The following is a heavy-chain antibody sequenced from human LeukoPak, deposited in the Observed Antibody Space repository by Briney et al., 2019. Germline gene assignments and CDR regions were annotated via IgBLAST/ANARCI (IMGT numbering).Heavy chain of an antibody. CDR1: GYTFSSYD. J-gene: IGHJ1*01. Sequence: GASVKVSCKAAGYTFSSYDINWVRQAPGQGLEYLGWMNPSSGNTGYTQKFQGRITMTRDTSISTAYMELSRLRSDDTAVYYCAIDPSIAARQTKNRVYFQHWGQGTLVTVSS. CDR2: MNPSSGNT. D-gene: IGHD6-6*01. V-gene: IGHV1-8*01. CDR3: AIDPSIAARQTKNRVYFQH.